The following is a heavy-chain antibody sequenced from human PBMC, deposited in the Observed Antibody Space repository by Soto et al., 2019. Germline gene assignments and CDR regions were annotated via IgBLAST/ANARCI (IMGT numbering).Heavy chain of an antibody. V-gene: IGHV4-4*02. CDR1: GDSISRTKW. CDR3: AGGHSGWTTYEAY. D-gene: IGHD6-19*01. J-gene: IGHJ4*02. Sequence: SETLSLTCDVSGDSISRTKWWSWVRQPPGKGLEWIGEIYHAGNTNYNPSLKSRLTISVDKSKNQFSLKLSSVTAADTAVYYCAGGHSGWTTYEAYWGRGTMGAAST. CDR2: IYHAGNT.